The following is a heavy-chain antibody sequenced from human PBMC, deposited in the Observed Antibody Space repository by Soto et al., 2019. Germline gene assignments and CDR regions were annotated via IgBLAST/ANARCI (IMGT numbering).Heavy chain of an antibody. J-gene: IGHJ6*02. CDR2: IILSSDNT. V-gene: IGHV1-58*01. Sequence: SVKVSCKASGFTFTSSPVQWVRHARGKRLEWIGGIILSSDNTNYAQKFQGRVTITADESTSTAYMELSSLRSEDTAVYYCARSQGSSTSLEIYYYYYYGMDVWGQGTTVTVSS. CDR3: ARSQGSSTSLEIYYYYYYGMDV. D-gene: IGHD2-2*01. CDR1: GFTFTSSP.